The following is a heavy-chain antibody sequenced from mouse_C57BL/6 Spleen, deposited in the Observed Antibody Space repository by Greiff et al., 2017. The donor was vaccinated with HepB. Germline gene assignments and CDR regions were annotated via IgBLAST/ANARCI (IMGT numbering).Heavy chain of an antibody. CDR2: IDPNSGGT. J-gene: IGHJ2*01. CDR1: GYTFTSYW. V-gene: IGHV1-72*01. D-gene: IGHD1-1*01. CDR3: ARSITTVVAGGYFDY. Sequence: VQLQQPEAELVKPGASVKLSCKASGYTFTSYWMHWVKQRPGRGLEWIGRIDPNSGGTKYNEKFKSKATLTVDKPSSTAYMQLSSLTSEDSAVYYCARSITTVVAGGYFDYWGQGTTLTVSS.